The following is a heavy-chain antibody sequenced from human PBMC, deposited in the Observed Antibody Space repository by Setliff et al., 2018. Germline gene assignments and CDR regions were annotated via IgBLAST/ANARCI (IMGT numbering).Heavy chain of an antibody. D-gene: IGHD3-10*01. V-gene: IGHV3-49*02. CDR3: TSGYYGSGSAGYYGMDV. J-gene: IGHJ6*02. CDR2: IRSKAYGGTT. Sequence: FIRSKAYGGTTEYAASVKGRFTISRDDSKSIAYLQMNSLKTEDTAVYYCTSGYYGSGSAGYYGMDVWGQGTTVTVSS.